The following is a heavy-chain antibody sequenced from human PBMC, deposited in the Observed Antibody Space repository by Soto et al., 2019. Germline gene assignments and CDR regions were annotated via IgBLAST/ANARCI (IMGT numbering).Heavy chain of an antibody. J-gene: IGHJ4*02. CDR2: ISYSGNT. V-gene: IGHV4-59*01. CDR1: GGSISNFY. Sequence: SETLSLTCTVSGGSISNFYWSWIRQPPGKGLEWIGYISYSGNTNYNPSLKSRVSISVDASKNQLSLNLTSVTAADTAVYYCARAPMVLSRSYFDSWGQGTPVTVSS. CDR3: ARAPMVLSRSYFDS. D-gene: IGHD2-8*01.